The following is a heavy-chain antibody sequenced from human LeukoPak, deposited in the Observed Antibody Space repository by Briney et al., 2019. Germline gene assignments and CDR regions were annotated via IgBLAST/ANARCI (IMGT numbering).Heavy chain of an antibody. CDR2: IAGDGAS. Sequence: TGGSLRLSCAASDSSFRSHDMSWVRQTLEKGREVVSSIAGDGASFYADSVRGRFTISRDKSQNILYLQMNSLRADDTAIYYCAKGPNFGSWRAVDYWGQGSLVTVSS. V-gene: IGHV3-23*01. CDR3: AKGPNFGSWRAVDY. CDR1: DSSFRSHD. J-gene: IGHJ4*02. D-gene: IGHD3-10*01.